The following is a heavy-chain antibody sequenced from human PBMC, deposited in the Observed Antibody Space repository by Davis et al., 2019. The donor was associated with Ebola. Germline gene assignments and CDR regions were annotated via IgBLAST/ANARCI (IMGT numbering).Heavy chain of an antibody. CDR1: GFTFSSYG. V-gene: IGHV3-30*02. J-gene: IGHJ3*02. Sequence: GESLKISCAASGFTFSSYGMHWVRQAPGKGLEWVAFIRYDGSNKYYADSVKGRFTISRDNSKNTLYLQMNSLRAEDTAVYYCAKDLGEWELLGAFDIWGQGTMVTVSS. CDR2: IRYDGSNK. CDR3: AKDLGEWELLGAFDI. D-gene: IGHD1-26*01.